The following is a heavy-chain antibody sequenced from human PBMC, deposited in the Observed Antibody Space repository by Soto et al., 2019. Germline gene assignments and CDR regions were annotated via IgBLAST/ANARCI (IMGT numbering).Heavy chain of an antibody. D-gene: IGHD1-1*01. CDR3: AKDRLEMAREPGRNWFDP. CDR1: GFTFSSYG. Sequence: SLRLSCAASGFTFSSYGMHWVRQAPGKGLEWVAVISYDGSNKYYADSVKGRFTISRDNSKNTLYLQMNSLRAEDTAVYYCAKDRLEMAREPGRNWFDPWGQGTLVTVSS. J-gene: IGHJ5*02. V-gene: IGHV3-30*18. CDR2: ISYDGSNK.